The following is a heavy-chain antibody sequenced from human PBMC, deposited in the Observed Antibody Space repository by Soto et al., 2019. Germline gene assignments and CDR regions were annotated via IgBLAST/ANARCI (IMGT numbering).Heavy chain of an antibody. Sequence: QVHLVQSGAEVKKPGSSVRVSCKTSGYTFSNYAISRVRQAPGQGLEWMGWINTGSGYTNYAHDRVTMTKDASTYAAYLQVTSLRSDEAAIYYCARDREYTGGSDAEYWGQGTLVTVSS. CDR2: INTGSGYT. V-gene: IGHV1-18*01. CDR1: GYTFSNYA. D-gene: IGHD2-8*02. CDR3: ARDREYTGGSDAEY. J-gene: IGHJ4*01.